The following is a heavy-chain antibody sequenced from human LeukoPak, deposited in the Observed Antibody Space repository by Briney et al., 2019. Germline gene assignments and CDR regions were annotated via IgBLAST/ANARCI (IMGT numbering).Heavy chain of an antibody. J-gene: IGHJ6*02. CDR3: AKSMGATPYYGMDV. CDR2: ISWNSGSI. CDR1: GFTFSSYA. V-gene: IGHV3-9*01. Sequence: GGSLRLSCAASGFTFSSYAMHWVRQAPGKGLEWVSGISWNSGSIGYADSVKGRFTISRDNAKNSLYLQMNSLRAEDTALYYCAKSMGATPYYGMDVWGQGTTVTVSS. D-gene: IGHD1-26*01.